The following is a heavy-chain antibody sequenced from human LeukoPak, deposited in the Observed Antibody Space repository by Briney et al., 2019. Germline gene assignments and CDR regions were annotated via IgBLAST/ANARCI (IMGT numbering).Heavy chain of an antibody. CDR3: ARLYGSRTNNWFDP. J-gene: IGHJ5*02. CDR2: INHSGST. CDR1: GGSFSGYY. Sequence: SETLSLTCAVYGGSFSGYYWSWIRQPPGKGLEWIGEINHSGSTNYNPSLKSRVTISVDTSKNQFSLKLSSVTAADTAVYYCARLYGSRTNNWFDPWGQGTLVTVSS. D-gene: IGHD6-13*01. V-gene: IGHV4-34*01.